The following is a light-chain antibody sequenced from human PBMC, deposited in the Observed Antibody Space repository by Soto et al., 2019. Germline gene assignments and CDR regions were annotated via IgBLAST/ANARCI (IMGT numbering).Light chain of an antibody. CDR2: GAS. J-gene: IGKJ3*01. V-gene: IGKV3-15*01. CDR3: QQYNNWPPFT. Sequence: EIVMTQSPATLSVSPGERATLSCRASQNVNTNLAWYQQKPGQAPRLLIYGASTRATDIPARFSGSGSGTEFTLTISSLQSEDFALYYCQQYNNWPPFTFGPGTKVDIK. CDR1: QNVNTN.